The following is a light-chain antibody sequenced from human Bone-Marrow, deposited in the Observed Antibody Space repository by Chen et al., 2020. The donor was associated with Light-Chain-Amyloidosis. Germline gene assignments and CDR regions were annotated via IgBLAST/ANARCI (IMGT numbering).Light chain of an antibody. V-gene: IGLV2-14*03. CDR1: SSDVGGYNH. CDR2: DVS. J-gene: IGLJ2*01. CDR3: RSYTSSRTLV. Sequence: QSALTQPASVSGSPGQSITISCTGTSSDVGGYNHVSWYQQHPGKAPKLMIYDVSNRPSGVSNRFAGSKSGNTASLTISGLQAEDEADYYCRSYTSSRTLVFGGGTKLTVL.